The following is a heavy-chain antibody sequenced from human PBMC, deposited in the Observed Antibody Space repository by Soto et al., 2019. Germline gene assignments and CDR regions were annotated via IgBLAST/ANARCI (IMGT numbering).Heavy chain of an antibody. CDR3: AREGGYCSGGSCYHTPSHYYYYGMDV. CDR2: ISYDGSNK. CDR1: GFTFSSYA. J-gene: IGHJ6*02. Sequence: GVSLRLSCAASGFTFSSYAMHWVRQAPGKGLGWVAVISYDGSNKYYADSVKGRFTISRDNSKNTLYLQMNSLRAEDTAVYYCAREGGYCSGGSCYHTPSHYYYYGMDVWGQGTTVTVSS. D-gene: IGHD2-15*01. V-gene: IGHV3-30-3*01.